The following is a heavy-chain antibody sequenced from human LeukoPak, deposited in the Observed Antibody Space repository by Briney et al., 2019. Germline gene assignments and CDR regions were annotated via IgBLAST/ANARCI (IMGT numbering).Heavy chain of an antibody. Sequence: SETLSLTCTVSGGSISNYYWSWVRQPPGKGLEWIGRIYYIGSTNYNPSLKSRVTISPDTSKNQFSLELSSVTAADTAVYYCARHGGAYSFDYWGQGTLVTVSS. CDR1: GGSISNYY. D-gene: IGHD4-11*01. CDR2: IYYIGST. J-gene: IGHJ4*02. V-gene: IGHV4-59*08. CDR3: ARHGGAYSFDY.